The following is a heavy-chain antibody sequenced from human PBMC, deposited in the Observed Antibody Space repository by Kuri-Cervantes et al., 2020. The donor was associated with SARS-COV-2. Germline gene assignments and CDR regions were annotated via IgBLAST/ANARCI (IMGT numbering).Heavy chain of an antibody. J-gene: IGHJ6*02. D-gene: IGHD5-12*01. Sequence: GGSLRLSCAASGFTFSSYGMHWVRQAPGKGLEWVAVISYDGSNKYYADSVKGRFTISRDNSKNTLYLQMNSLRAEDTAVYYCAKAYDPYGMDVWVQGTTVTVSS. CDR2: ISYDGSNK. CDR3: AKAYDPYGMDV. CDR1: GFTFSSYG. V-gene: IGHV3-30*18.